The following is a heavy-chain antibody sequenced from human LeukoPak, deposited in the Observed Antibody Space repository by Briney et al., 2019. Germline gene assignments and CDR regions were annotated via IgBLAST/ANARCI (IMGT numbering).Heavy chain of an antibody. CDR2: INSDGSST. J-gene: IGHJ5*02. V-gene: IGHV3-74*01. D-gene: IGHD3-10*01. Sequence: PGGSLRLSCAASGFTFSSSWMHWVRQAPGKGLVWVSRINSDGSSTTYADSVKGRFTISRDNAKNTLYLQMNSLRAEDTAVYYCARVQYYGSGSYYNWFGPWGQGTLVTVSS. CDR3: ARVQYYGSGSYYNWFGP. CDR1: GFTFSSSW.